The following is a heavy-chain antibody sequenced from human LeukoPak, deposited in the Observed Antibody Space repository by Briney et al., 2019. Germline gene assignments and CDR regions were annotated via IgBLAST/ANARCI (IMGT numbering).Heavy chain of an antibody. CDR2: INPNSGGT. CDR1: GYTFTGYY. CDR3: AILVVGIVVVPDHYFDY. J-gene: IGHJ4*02. V-gene: IGHV1-2*02. Sequence: GASVKVSCKASGYTFTGYYMHWVRQAPGQGLEWMGWINPNSGGTNYAQKFQGRVTMTRDTSISTAYMELSRLRSDDTAVYYCAILVVGIVVVPDHYFDYWGQGTLVTVSS. D-gene: IGHD2-2*03.